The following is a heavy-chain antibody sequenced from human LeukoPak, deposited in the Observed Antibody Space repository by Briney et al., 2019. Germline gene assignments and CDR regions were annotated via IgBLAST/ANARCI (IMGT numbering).Heavy chain of an antibody. V-gene: IGHV3-7*05. CDR3: ARDWDYYDNSGYYFEY. Sequence: GGSLRLSCAASGFTFSSYWMSWVRQAPGKGLEWVANIKHDGIQKFYVDSVKGRFTISRDNAKNSLSLQMNSLRAEDTAMYYCARDWDYYDNSGYYFEYWGQGTLVTVSS. D-gene: IGHD3-22*01. CDR2: IKHDGIQK. J-gene: IGHJ4*02. CDR1: GFTFSSYW.